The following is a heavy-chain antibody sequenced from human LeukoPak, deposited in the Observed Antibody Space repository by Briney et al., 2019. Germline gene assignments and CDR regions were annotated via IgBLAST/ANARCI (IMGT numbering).Heavy chain of an antibody. CDR1: GYSISSGYY. V-gene: IGHV4-38-2*01. J-gene: IGHJ6*03. CDR2: IYHSGST. Sequence: PSETLSLTCAVSGYSISSGYYWGWIRQPPGKGLEWIGSIYHSGSTYYNPSLKSRVTMSVDTSKNQFSLKLSSVTAADTAVYYCARAGTVTTAEHYYYYYYMDVWGKGTTVTVSS. D-gene: IGHD4-11*01. CDR3: ARAGTVTTAEHYYYYYYMDV.